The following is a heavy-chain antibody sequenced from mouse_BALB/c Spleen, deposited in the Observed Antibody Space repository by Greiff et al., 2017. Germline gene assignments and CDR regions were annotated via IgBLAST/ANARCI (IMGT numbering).Heavy chain of an antibody. CDR2: ISDGGSYT. CDR3: ARGGDYDEVAY. D-gene: IGHD2-4*01. V-gene: IGHV5-4*02. J-gene: IGHJ3*01. Sequence: EVQLVESGGGLVKPGGSLKLSCAASGFTFSDYYMYWVRQTPEKRLEWVATISDGGSYTYYPDSVKGRFTISRDNAKNNLYLQMSSLKSEDTAMYYCARGGDYDEVAYWGQGTLVTVSA. CDR1: GFTFSDYY.